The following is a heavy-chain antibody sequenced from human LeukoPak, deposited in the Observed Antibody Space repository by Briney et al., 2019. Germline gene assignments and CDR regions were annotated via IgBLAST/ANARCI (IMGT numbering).Heavy chain of an antibody. D-gene: IGHD3-9*01. V-gene: IGHV3-23*01. CDR3: AKVRDILTGYYYFDY. CDR1: GFTFDDYA. J-gene: IGHJ4*02. Sequence: GGSLRLSCAASGFTFDDYAMHWVRQAPGKGLEWVSLISGSGGSTYYADSVKGRFTISRDNSKNTLYLQMNSLRAEDTAVYHCAKVRDILTGYYYFDYWGQGTLVTVSS. CDR2: ISGSGGST.